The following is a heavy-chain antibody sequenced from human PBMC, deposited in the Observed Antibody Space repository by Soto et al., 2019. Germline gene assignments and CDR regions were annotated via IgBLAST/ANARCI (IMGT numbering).Heavy chain of an antibody. J-gene: IGHJ4*02. Sequence: QVHLVQSGAEVKKPGASVMVSCKCSGYAFTTYGITWVRQAPGQGLEWMGWISAHNGNTNYAQKLQGRVTVTRDTSTSTAYMELRSLRSDDTAVYYCARGRYGDYWGQGALVTVSS. CDR1: GYAFTTYG. V-gene: IGHV1-18*01. CDR2: ISAHNGNT. CDR3: ARGRYGDY. D-gene: IGHD1-1*01.